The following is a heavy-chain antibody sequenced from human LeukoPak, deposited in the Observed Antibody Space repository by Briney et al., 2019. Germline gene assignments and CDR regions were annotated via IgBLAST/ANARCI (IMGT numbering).Heavy chain of an antibody. CDR3: ARGFRQQLVTGWFDP. CDR2: IYYSGST. Sequence: PSETLSLTCTASGGSISNYYWSWIRQPPGKGLEWIGYIYYSGSTNYNPSLRSRVTMSVDTSKNQFSLRLTSVSAADTAVYYCARGFRQQLVTGWFDPWGQGTQVTVSS. J-gene: IGHJ5*02. V-gene: IGHV4-59*01. D-gene: IGHD6-13*01. CDR1: GGSISNYY.